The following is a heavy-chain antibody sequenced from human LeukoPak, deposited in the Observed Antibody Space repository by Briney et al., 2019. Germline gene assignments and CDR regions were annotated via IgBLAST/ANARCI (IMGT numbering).Heavy chain of an antibody. CDR2: ISYDGSNK. CDR1: GFTFSSYA. CDR3: ARDNRKYFDWLLDY. V-gene: IGHV3-30*04. D-gene: IGHD3-9*01. J-gene: IGHJ4*02. Sequence: GRSLRLSCAASGFTFSSYAMHWVRQAPGKGLEWVAVISYDGSNKYYADSVKGRFTISRDNSKNTLYLQMNSLRAEDTAVYYCARDNRKYFDWLLDYWGQGALVTVSS.